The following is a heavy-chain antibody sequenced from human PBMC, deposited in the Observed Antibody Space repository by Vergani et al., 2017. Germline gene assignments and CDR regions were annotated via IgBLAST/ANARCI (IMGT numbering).Heavy chain of an antibody. J-gene: IGHJ5*02. D-gene: IGHD3-3*01. CDR2: ISARYPSA. V-gene: IGHV3-23*01. CDR1: GFTFSACP. CDR3: ARDRPHTIFGPLADLGLWFDP. Sequence: EVQLLQSGGGVIQPGGSVRLSCAASGFTFSACPMTWVRQAPGKGLEWVSAISARYPSAYYADSVKGRFTISRDNSKNMLYLQMNSLRAEDTAVYYCARDRPHTIFGPLADLGLWFDPWGQGTLVTVSS.